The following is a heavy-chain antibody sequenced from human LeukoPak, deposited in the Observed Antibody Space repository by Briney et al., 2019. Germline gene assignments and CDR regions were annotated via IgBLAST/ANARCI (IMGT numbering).Heavy chain of an antibody. CDR3: AGPYGSGIRYFDL. CDR2: IYHSGST. Sequence: SETLSLTCAVSGYSISSGYYWGWIRQPPGQGLEWIGSIYHSGSTYYNPSLKSRVTISVDTSKNQFSLKLSSVTAADTAVYYCAGPYGSGIRYFDLWGRGTLVTVSS. D-gene: IGHD3-10*01. CDR1: GYSISSGYY. V-gene: IGHV4-38-2*01. J-gene: IGHJ2*01.